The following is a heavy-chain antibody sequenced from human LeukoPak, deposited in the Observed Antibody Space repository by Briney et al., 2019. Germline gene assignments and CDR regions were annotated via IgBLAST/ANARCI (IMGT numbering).Heavy chain of an antibody. V-gene: IGHV1-2*02. Sequence: GASVKVSCKAFGYTFNGYYMHWVRQAPGQGLEWMGWINPDSGGTNYAQKFQGRVTMTRDTSISTAYMELSSLRSDDTAMYYCARTSMAVHGYFDYWGQGTPVTVSS. CDR3: ARTSMAVHGYFDY. CDR1: GYTFNGYY. J-gene: IGHJ4*02. CDR2: INPDSGGT. D-gene: IGHD2/OR15-2a*01.